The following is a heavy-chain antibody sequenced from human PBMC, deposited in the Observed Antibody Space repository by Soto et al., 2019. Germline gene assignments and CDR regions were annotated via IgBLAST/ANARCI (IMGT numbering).Heavy chain of an antibody. D-gene: IGHD6-13*01. CDR3: ANGAVGIAAHVI. CDR2: VNTHNGNT. J-gene: IGHJ4*02. V-gene: IGHV1-18*01. Sequence: ASVKVSCKASGYTFTSFGVNWVRQAPGQGLEWIGWVNTHNGNTKYSQKFQGRVTMTADTSTSTAYMEVGSLRSDDTAIYYCANGAVGIAAHVIWGQGTPVTVSS. CDR1: GYTFTSFG.